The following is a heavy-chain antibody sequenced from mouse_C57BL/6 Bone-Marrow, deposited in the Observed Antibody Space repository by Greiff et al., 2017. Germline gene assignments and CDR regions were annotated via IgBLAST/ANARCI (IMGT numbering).Heavy chain of an antibody. V-gene: IGHV1-61*01. CDR1: GYTFTSYW. CDR2: IYPSDSET. D-gene: IGHD2-10*02. J-gene: IGHJ3*01. Sequence: QVQLQQPGAELVRPGSSVKLSCKASGYTFTSYWMDWVKQRPGQGLEWIGNIYPSDSETHYNQKFKDKATLTVDKSSSTAYMQLSSLTSEDSAVYYCARAGYGNYGGFAYWGQGTLVTVSA. CDR3: ARAGYGNYGGFAY.